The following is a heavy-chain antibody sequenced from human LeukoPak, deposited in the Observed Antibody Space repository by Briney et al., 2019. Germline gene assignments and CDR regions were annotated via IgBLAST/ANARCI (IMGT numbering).Heavy chain of an antibody. CDR1: GFTFSSYS. J-gene: IGHJ4*02. V-gene: IGHV3-21*01. D-gene: IGHD6-19*01. Sequence: PGGSLRLSCAASGFTFSSYSMNWVRQAPGKGLEWVSSISSSSSYIYYADSVKGRFTISRDNAKNSLYLQMNSLRAEDTAVYYCARDAGIAVAGPFFDYWGQGTLVTVSS. CDR2: ISSSSSYI. CDR3: ARDAGIAVAGPFFDY.